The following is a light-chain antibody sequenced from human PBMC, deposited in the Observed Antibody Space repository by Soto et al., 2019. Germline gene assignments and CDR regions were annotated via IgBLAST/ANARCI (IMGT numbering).Light chain of an antibody. Sequence: DSQMTQSPVTLSAAVGDRVAITCRSSQSIAEGLAWYQHKPGKAPKLLIYRASHLASGVPSRFSGSGSGTAFTFTITSLQPDDFATYYCQHYDSYPVTFGQGPNLEI. CDR1: QSIAEG. V-gene: IGKV1-5*03. CDR3: QHYDSYPVT. J-gene: IGKJ2*01. CDR2: RAS.